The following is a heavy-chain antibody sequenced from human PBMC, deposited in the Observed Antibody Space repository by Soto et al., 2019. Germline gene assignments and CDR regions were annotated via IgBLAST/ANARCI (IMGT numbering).Heavy chain of an antibody. CDR1: GFTFSNYA. CDR2: VSATAGTT. V-gene: IGHV3-23*01. J-gene: IGHJ4*02. Sequence: PGGSLRLSCAASGFTFSNYAMSWVRQAPGKGLEWVSLVSATAGTTYYTESVKGRFTISRDNSRNTFYLQLNSLRADDTAVYYCAKDRLAGGFDYWGQGTLVTVSS. CDR3: AKDRLAGGFDY. D-gene: IGHD3-16*01.